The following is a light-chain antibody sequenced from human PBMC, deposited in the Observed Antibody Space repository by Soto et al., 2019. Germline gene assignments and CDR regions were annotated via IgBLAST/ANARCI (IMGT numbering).Light chain of an antibody. CDR2: SNN. CDR1: SSNIGSNT. V-gene: IGLV1-44*01. Sequence: SVLTQPPSASGTPGQTVTISCSGSSSNIGSNTVNWYQQFPGTAPKLLIYSNNQRPSGVPDRFSGSKSGTSASLAISGLQSEDEAEYYCAAWDDRLTGFYVFGTGTKLTVL. J-gene: IGLJ1*01. CDR3: AAWDDRLTGFYV.